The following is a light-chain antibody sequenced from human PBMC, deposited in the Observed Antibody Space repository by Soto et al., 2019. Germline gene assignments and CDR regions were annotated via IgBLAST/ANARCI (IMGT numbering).Light chain of an antibody. CDR1: QGINNF. V-gene: IGKV1-27*01. CDR2: AAS. Sequence: DIQMTQSPSSLSASVGDRVTITCRASQGINNFLAWYQQKPGKVPKLLMYAASTLQSGVPSRFSGSGSGTDLTVTINSLQPEDVATDYCQRYNSAPLTFGGGNKVEIK. CDR3: QRYNSAPLT. J-gene: IGKJ4*01.